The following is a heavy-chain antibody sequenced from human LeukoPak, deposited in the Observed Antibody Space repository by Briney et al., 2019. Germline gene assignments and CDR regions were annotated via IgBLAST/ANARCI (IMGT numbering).Heavy chain of an antibody. D-gene: IGHD1-26*01. V-gene: IGHV3-23*01. CDR1: GLTFSNYA. J-gene: IGHJ5*01. CDR3: AKGMSGSSPYNWFDS. CDR2: IGGSGVNT. Sequence: GGSLRLSCAASGLTFSNYAMSWVRQVPGKGLEWVSLIGGSGVNTFYADSVKGRFTISRDNSKNTLFLQMNSLRAEDTAVYYCAKGMSGSSPYNWFDSWGQGTLVTVSS.